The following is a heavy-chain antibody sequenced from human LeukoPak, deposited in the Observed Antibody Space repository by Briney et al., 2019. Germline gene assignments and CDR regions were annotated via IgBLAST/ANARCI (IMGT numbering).Heavy chain of an antibody. Sequence: GGSLRLSCVASGFTFSSYGMHWVRQAPGRGLEWVAFIRYAGSNKYYADSVKGRFTISRDNSKNTLYLQMNSLRAEDTAVYYCANEGELSLYPDAFDIWGQGTMVTVSS. CDR1: GFTFSSYG. CDR3: ANEGELSLYPDAFDI. D-gene: IGHD3-16*02. V-gene: IGHV3-30*02. CDR2: IRYAGSNK. J-gene: IGHJ3*02.